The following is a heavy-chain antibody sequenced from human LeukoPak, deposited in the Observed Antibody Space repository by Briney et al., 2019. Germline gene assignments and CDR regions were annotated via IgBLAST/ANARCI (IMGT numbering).Heavy chain of an antibody. J-gene: IGHJ4*02. V-gene: IGHV3-74*01. CDR1: GFTFSGHW. CDR3: ARARWYSSDY. CDR2: TNSDGSST. Sequence: GGSLRLSCAVSGFTFSGHWMFWVRQAPGKGLVWVSSTNSDGSSTGYTDSVKGRFTVSRDNAKNTLYLQMNSLRAEDTAVYYCARARWYSSDYWGQGTPVTVSS. D-gene: IGHD5-24*01.